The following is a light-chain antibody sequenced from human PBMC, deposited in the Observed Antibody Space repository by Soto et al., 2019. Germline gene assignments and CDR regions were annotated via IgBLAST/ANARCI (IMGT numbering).Light chain of an antibody. CDR3: QQYYRTPET. CDR1: QSVLYSSNNKNY. CDR2: WAS. V-gene: IGKV4-1*01. Sequence: DIVMTQSPDSLAVSLGERATINCKSSQSVLYSSNNKNYLAWYQQKPGQPPKLLIYWASTRESGVPDRFSGSGSGTDFTLTISSPQAEDVAVYYCQQYYRTPETFGQGTKVEIK. J-gene: IGKJ1*01.